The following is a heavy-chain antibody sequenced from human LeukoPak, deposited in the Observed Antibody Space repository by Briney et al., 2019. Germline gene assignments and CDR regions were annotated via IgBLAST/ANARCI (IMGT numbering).Heavy chain of an antibody. D-gene: IGHD1/OR15-1a*01. CDR3: AGQTGNKGAFDV. J-gene: IGHJ3*01. V-gene: IGHV4-59*13. CDR1: GGSISRYY. CDR2: NHYSGYT. Sequence: PSETLSLTCNVSGGSISRYYWHWIRQAPGKGLEWIGYNHYSGYTFYNPYLKTRATILVGTNQFSLELISVTAADTAVYFCAGQTGNKGAFDVWGRGTMVTVSS.